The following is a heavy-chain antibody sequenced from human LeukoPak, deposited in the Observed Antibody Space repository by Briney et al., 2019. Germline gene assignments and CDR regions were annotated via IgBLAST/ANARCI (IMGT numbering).Heavy chain of an antibody. CDR3: ARDLMGIAYRGAFYY. CDR2: ISDDSNYI. J-gene: IGHJ4*02. Sequence: PGGSLRLSCAASGFTFSTYSGNWIRQAPGKGLEWVSSISDDSNYIFYADSVKGRFTISRDNAKNSLYLQMNSLTAEDTAVYYCARDLMGIAYRGAFYYWGQGTLVTVSS. V-gene: IGHV3-21*04. D-gene: IGHD6-13*01. CDR1: GFTFSTYS.